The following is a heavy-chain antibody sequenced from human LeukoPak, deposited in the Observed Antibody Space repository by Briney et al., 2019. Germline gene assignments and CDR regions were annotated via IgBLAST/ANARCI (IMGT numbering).Heavy chain of an antibody. CDR3: ARDRDLWSGYYEVVGAFDI. Sequence: SVKVSCKASGGTLSSYAISWVRQAPGQGLEWMGGIIPIFGTANYAQKFQGRVTITADESTSTAYMELSSLRSEDTAVYYCARDRDLWSGYYEVVGAFDIWGQGTMVTVSS. CDR1: GGTLSSYA. D-gene: IGHD3-3*01. V-gene: IGHV1-69*13. CDR2: IIPIFGTA. J-gene: IGHJ3*02.